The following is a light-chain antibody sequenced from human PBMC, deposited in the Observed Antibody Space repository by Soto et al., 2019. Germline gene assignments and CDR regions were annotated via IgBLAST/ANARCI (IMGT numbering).Light chain of an antibody. Sequence: DIQMTQSPSSLSASVGDSVTITCRASQTISTYLNWYQQKVGKAPKLLIHAASSLQSGVPSRFSGSGSGTDFTLTISSLEPEDFASYYCQKYNGARWTFGQGTKVDIK. CDR2: AAS. CDR1: QTISTY. J-gene: IGKJ1*01. CDR3: QKYNGARWT. V-gene: IGKV1-39*01.